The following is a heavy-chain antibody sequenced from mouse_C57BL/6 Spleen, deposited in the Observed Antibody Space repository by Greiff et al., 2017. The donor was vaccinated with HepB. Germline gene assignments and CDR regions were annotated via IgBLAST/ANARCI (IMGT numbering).Heavy chain of an antibody. D-gene: IGHD1-1*01. CDR1: GYTFTSYW. CDR3: ARDWYYGSSHYYDY. Sequence: VKLQESGAELVRPGSSVKLSCKASGYTFTSYWMHWVKQRPIQGLEWIGNIDPSDSETHSNQKFKDKATLTVDKSSSTAYMQLSSLTSEDSAVYYCARDWYYGSSHYYDYWGQGTTLTVSS. V-gene: IGHV1-52*01. CDR2: IDPSDSET. J-gene: IGHJ2*01.